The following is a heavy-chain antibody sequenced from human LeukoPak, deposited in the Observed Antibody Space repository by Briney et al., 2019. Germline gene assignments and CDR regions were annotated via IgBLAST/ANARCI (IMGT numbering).Heavy chain of an antibody. CDR1: GGSIDSTNW. V-gene: IGHV4/OR15-8*01. Sequence: PSETLSLTCDVSGGSIDSTNWWNWVRQPPGKGLEWIGEIHHDGRINYNPSLKSRVTLSVDKSKNQFSLRLNSVTAADTAMYYCARSHDHLWGNYPDYWGQGTLVTVSS. D-gene: IGHD3-16*02. CDR3: ARSHDHLWGNYPDY. CDR2: IHHDGRI. J-gene: IGHJ4*02.